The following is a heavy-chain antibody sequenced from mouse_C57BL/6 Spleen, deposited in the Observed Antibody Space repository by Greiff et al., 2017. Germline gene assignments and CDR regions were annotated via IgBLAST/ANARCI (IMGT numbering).Heavy chain of an antibody. CDR3: TRDNDYDYFDY. CDR2: ISSGGDYI. Sequence: EVNVVESGGGLVKPGGSLKLSCAASGFTFSSYAMSWVRQTPEKRLEWVAYISSGGDYIYYADTVKGRFTISRDNARNTLYLQMSSLKSEDTAMYYCTRDNDYDYFDYWGQGTTLTVSS. D-gene: IGHD2-4*01. V-gene: IGHV5-9-1*02. CDR1: GFTFSSYA. J-gene: IGHJ2*01.